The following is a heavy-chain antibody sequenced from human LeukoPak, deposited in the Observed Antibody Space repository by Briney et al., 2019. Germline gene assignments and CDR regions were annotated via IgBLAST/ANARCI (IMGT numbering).Heavy chain of an antibody. CDR1: GFTVSSNY. CDR3: ARDSPTNYDMVDAFDI. J-gene: IGHJ3*02. D-gene: IGHD3-9*01. Sequence: GGSLRLSCAASGFTVSSNYMSWVRQAPGKGLEWVSVIYSGGSTYYADAVKGRFTISRDNSKNTLYLQMNSLRAEDTAVYYCARDSPTNYDMVDAFDIWGQGTMVTVSS. V-gene: IGHV3-53*01. CDR2: IYSGGST.